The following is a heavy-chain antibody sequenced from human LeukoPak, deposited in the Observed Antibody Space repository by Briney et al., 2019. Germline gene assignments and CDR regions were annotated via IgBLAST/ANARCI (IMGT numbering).Heavy chain of an antibody. V-gene: IGHV3-23*01. CDR3: ARGASNGY. Sequence: GGSLSHSCAASGFTFNNYAMNWVRQAPGKGLEWVSAISGSGGNTYYADSVKGRFTISRDNSKNTLYLQMNSLRAEDTAVYYCARGASNGYWGKGTLVTVSS. CDR2: ISGSGGNT. CDR1: GFTFNNYA. D-gene: IGHD3-16*01. J-gene: IGHJ4*02.